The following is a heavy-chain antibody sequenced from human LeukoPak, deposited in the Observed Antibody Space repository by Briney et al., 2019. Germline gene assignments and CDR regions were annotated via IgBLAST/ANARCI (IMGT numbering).Heavy chain of an antibody. D-gene: IGHD6-13*01. CDR1: GFTFFTYG. J-gene: IGHJ5*02. Sequence: PGGSLRLSCAASGFTFFTYGMRWVRQAPGKGLEYVSGIGPDGGTIYYANSVKGRFTISRDNSKSMLFLQMDSLTPDDMAVYYCARGAQLTDHWGQGTLVTVSS. CDR2: IGPDGGTI. CDR3: ARGAQLTDH. V-gene: IGHV3-64*01.